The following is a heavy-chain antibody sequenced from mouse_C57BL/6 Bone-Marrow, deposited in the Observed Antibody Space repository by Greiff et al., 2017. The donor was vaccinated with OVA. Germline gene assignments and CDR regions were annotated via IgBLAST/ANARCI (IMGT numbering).Heavy chain of an antibody. J-gene: IGHJ3*01. Sequence: DVKLVESGGGLVQSGRSLRLSCATSGFTFSDFYMEWVRQAPGKGLEWIAASRNKANDYTTEYSASVKGRFIVSRDTSQSVLYLQMNALRAEDTAIYYCARDENLAWFAYWGQGTLVTVSA. CDR1: GFTFSDFY. V-gene: IGHV7-1*01. CDR2: SRNKANDYTT. CDR3: ARDENLAWFAY.